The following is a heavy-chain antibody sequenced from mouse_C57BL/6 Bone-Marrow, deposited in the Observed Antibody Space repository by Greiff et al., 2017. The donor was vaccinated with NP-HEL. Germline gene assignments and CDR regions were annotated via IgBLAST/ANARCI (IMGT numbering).Heavy chain of an antibody. Sequence: QVQLQQPGAELVKPGASVKLSCKASGYTFTSYWMHWVKQRPGQGLEWIGKIHPNSGSTNYNEKFKNKATLTVDKSSSTVYMQLSSLTSEDSAVDYCERDLDYWGQGTSVTVSS. V-gene: IGHV1-64*01. CDR1: GYTFTSYW. CDR3: ERDLDY. J-gene: IGHJ4*01. CDR2: IHPNSGST.